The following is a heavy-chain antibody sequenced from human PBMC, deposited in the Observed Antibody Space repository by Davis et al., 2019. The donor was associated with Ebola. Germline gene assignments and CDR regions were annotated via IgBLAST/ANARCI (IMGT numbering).Heavy chain of an antibody. Sequence: AASVKVSCKASGGTFSSYAISWVRQAPGQGLEWMGRIIPILGIANYAQKFQGRVTITRDTSASTAYMELSSLRSEDTAVYYCARVDSSPYYYYGMDVWGQGTTVTVSS. CDR1: GGTFSSYA. J-gene: IGHJ6*02. CDR2: IIPILGIA. CDR3: ARVDSSPYYYYGMDV. V-gene: IGHV1-69*04. D-gene: IGHD6-13*01.